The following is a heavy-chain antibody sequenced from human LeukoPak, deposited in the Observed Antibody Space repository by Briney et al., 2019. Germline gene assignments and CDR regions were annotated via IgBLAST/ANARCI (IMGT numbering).Heavy chain of an antibody. Sequence: PGRSLRLSCAASGFTFSSYGMHWVRQAPGKGLEWVAVISYDGSNKYYVDSVKGRFTISRDNSKNTLYLQMNSLRAEDTAEYYCAKDTAVRLLEWLSTRVYYYGMDAWGQGTTVTVSS. CDR1: GFTFSSYG. CDR3: AKDTAVRLLEWLSTRVYYYGMDA. D-gene: IGHD3-3*01. J-gene: IGHJ6*02. V-gene: IGHV3-30*18. CDR2: ISYDGSNK.